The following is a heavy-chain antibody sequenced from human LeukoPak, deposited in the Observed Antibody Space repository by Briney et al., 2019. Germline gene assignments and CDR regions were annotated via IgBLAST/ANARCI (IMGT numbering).Heavy chain of an antibody. J-gene: IGHJ4*02. D-gene: IGHD6-13*01. CDR2: IYYSGST. Sequence: SETLSLTCTVSGGSISSGNYYWSWIRQPPGKGLEWIGYIYYSGSTNYNPSLKSRVTTSVDTSKNQFSLKLSSVTAADTAVYYCARAGAAAEFDYWGQGTLVTVSS. CDR1: GGSISSGNYY. V-gene: IGHV4-61*01. CDR3: ARAGAAAEFDY.